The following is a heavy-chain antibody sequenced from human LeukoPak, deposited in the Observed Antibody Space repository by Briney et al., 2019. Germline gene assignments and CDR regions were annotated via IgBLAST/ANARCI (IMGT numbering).Heavy chain of an antibody. V-gene: IGHV1-2*02. CDR2: IKPNSGGT. Sequence: ASVKVSCKASGYTFARYDIHWVRQAPGQGLECLGWIKPNSGGTQLAQKFQGRVTMARDTSLSTAYVELSRLTSDDTAIYYFASGESNDYGETWGQGTLIPVSS. D-gene: IGHD3-10*01. CDR3: ASGESNDYGET. CDR1: GYTFARYD. J-gene: IGHJ4*02.